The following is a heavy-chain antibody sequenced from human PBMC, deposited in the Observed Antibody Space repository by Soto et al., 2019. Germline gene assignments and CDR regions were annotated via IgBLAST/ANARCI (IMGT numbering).Heavy chain of an antibody. CDR2: ISAYNGNT. V-gene: IGHV1-18*01. D-gene: IGHD2-15*01. Sequence: KAPRDAYASKSRWSLHHAPGQGLEWMGWISAYNGNTNYAQKLQGRVTMTTDTSTSTAYMELRSLRSDDTAVYYCARAEAVVVADNLFDPWGQGTLVTVSS. CDR3: ARAEAVVVADNLFDP. CDR1: RDAYASKS. J-gene: IGHJ5*02.